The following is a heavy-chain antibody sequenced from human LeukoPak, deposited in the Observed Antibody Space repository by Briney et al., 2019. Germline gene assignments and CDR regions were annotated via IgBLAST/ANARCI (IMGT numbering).Heavy chain of an antibody. CDR2: ITWNSGII. J-gene: IGHJ4*02. CDR3: AKDLVYFDSSGVFDY. V-gene: IGHV3-9*01. CDR1: GFIFDDHA. D-gene: IGHD3-22*01. Sequence: PGGSLRLSCVASGFIFDDHAMHWVRQAPGKGLEWISTITWNSGIIDYADSVRGRFSISRDNAKNSLYLQMNSLRAEDTAIYHCAKDLVYFDSSGVFDYWGQGTLVTVSS.